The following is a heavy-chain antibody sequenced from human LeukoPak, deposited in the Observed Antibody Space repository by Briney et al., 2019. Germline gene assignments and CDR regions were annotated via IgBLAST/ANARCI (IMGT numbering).Heavy chain of an antibody. CDR1: GFTFSSYA. V-gene: IGHV3-48*01. CDR3: AKDDYQRGPDPAAAGTAEYFQH. J-gene: IGHJ1*01. Sequence: GGSLRLSCAASGFTFSSYAMSWVRQAPGKGLEWISYISSSSSTIYYADSVKGRFTISRDTAKKSLYLQMDGLRAEDTAVYYCAKDDYQRGPDPAAAGTAEYFQHWGQGTLVTVSS. CDR2: ISSSSSTI. D-gene: IGHD6-13*01.